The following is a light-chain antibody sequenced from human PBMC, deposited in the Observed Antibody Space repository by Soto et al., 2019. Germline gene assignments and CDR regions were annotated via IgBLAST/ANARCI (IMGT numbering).Light chain of an antibody. V-gene: IGLV1-44*01. J-gene: IGLJ1*01. CDR1: SSNIGSNT. Sequence: QSVLTHPPSASGTPGQRFTIAWSGGSSNIGSNTVSWYQQLPGTAPKLLIYSNNQRPSGVPDRFSGSKSGTSASLAISGLQSEDEADYYCAAWDDSLNGYVFGTGTKVTV. CDR2: SNN. CDR3: AAWDDSLNGYV.